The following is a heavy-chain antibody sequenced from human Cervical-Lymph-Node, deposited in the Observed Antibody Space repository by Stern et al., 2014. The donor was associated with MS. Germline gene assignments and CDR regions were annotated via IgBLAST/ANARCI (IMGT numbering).Heavy chain of an antibody. J-gene: IGHJ4*02. D-gene: IGHD3-3*01. V-gene: IGHV3-72*01. Sequence: VQLVQSGGGLVQPGGSLRLSCAASGFTFSDHYMDWVRQAPGKGLEWVGRSRNKAHSYPTEYAASVKGRFTISRDDSKNSLYLQMSSLKTEDTAVYCCARQGTIFGVVVPYFDSWGQGTRVTVSS. CDR2: SRNKAHSYPT. CDR1: GFTFSDHY. CDR3: ARQGTIFGVVVPYFDS.